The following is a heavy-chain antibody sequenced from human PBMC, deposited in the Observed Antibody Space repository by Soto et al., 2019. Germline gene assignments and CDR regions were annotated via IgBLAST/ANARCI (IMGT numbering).Heavy chain of an antibody. CDR1: GGSFSGYY. CDR3: ARGSQWLDY. Sequence: SETLSLTCAVYGGSFSGYYWSWIRQPPGKGLEWIGEINHSGSTIYNPSLKSRVTISVDTSKNQLSLKLSSVTAADTAVYYCARGSQWLDYWGQGTLVIVSS. CDR2: INHSGST. J-gene: IGHJ4*02. V-gene: IGHV4-34*01. D-gene: IGHD6-19*01.